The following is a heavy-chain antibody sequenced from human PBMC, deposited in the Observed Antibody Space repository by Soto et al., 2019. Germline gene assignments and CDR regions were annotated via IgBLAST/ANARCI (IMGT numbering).Heavy chain of an antibody. V-gene: IGHV4-34*01. Sequence: KTSETLSLTCAVYAGSFSHYYWNWIRQSPGKGLEWIGKIKHSGSSNYNPPLRSRVSISVDMSKNQFSLRLTSVTAADTAVYYCARGGSSDWQVALDIWGQGTMVTVSS. CDR1: AGSFSHYY. J-gene: IGHJ3*02. CDR3: ARGGSSDWQVALDI. CDR2: IKHSGSS. D-gene: IGHD6-19*01.